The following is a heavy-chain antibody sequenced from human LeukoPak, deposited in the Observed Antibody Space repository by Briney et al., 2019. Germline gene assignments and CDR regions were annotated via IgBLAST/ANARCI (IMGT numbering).Heavy chain of an antibody. Sequence: GGSLRLSCAASGFTFSSYGMHWVRQAPGKGLEWVAVISYDGSNKYYADSVKGRFTISRDNPKNTLYLQMNSLRAEDTAVYYCARDECSSTSCYYYYGMDVWGQGTTVTVSS. CDR3: ARDECSSTSCYYYYGMDV. D-gene: IGHD2-2*01. J-gene: IGHJ6*02. V-gene: IGHV3-30*03. CDR2: ISYDGSNK. CDR1: GFTFSSYG.